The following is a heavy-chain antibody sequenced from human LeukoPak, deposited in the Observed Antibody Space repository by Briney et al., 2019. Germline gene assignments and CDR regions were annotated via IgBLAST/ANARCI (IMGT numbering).Heavy chain of an antibody. J-gene: IGHJ3*02. V-gene: IGHV1-18*01. CDR2: ISAYNGNT. CDR3: ARSRGSGSYDAFDI. Sequence: ASVKVSCKASGYTFTSYGISWVRQAPGQGLEWMGWISAYNGNTNYAQKLQGRVTMTTDTSTSTAYMELRSLRSEDTAMYYCARSRGSGSYDAFDIWGQGTMVTVSS. CDR1: GYTFTSYG. D-gene: IGHD1-26*01.